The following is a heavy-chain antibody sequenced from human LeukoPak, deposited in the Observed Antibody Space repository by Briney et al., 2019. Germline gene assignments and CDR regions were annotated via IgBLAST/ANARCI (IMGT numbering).Heavy chain of an antibody. J-gene: IGHJ4*02. V-gene: IGHV1-46*01. Sequence: GASVKVSCKASGYTFTSYYMHWVRQAPGQGLEWMGIINPSGGSTSYAQKFQGRVTMTRDMSTSTVYMELSSLRSEDTAVYYCARVGSGYYIFDYWGQGTLVNVSS. CDR3: ARVGSGYYIFDY. CDR2: INPSGGST. D-gene: IGHD3-3*01. CDR1: GYTFTSYY.